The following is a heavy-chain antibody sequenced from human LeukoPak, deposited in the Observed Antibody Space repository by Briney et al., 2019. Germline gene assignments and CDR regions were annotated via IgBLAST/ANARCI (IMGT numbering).Heavy chain of an antibody. D-gene: IGHD4-17*01. CDR3: ASKHTVTTLPGDYGPYFDY. Sequence: SQTLSLTCAISRDSVSSNSAAWNWIRQSPSRGLEWLGRTYYRSKWYNDYAVSVKSRITINPDTSKNHFSLKLSSVTAADTAVYYCASKHTVTTLPGDYGPYFDYWGQGALVTVSS. CDR2: TYYRSKWYN. CDR1: RDSVSSNSAA. V-gene: IGHV6-1*01. J-gene: IGHJ4*02.